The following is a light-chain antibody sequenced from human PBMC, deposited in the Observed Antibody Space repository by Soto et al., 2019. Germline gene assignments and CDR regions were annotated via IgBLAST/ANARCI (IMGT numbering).Light chain of an antibody. CDR2: KTS. V-gene: IGKV1-5*03. CDR1: QTINNW. Sequence: QMTQYPSTLSASVGDRVPITCRASQTINNWLAWYQQRPGKAPTFLIYKTSTLETGVPSRFSGSGSGTEFTRTISSLQPEDFAMYYCQQYNTYPLTFGQGTRVEI. CDR3: QQYNTYPLT. J-gene: IGKJ1*01.